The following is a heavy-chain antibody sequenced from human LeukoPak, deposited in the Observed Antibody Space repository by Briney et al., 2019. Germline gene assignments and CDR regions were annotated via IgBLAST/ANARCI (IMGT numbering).Heavy chain of an antibody. J-gene: IGHJ6*04. Sequence: PGGSLRLSCAASGLTFSNYAMSWVRQAPGKGLEWVSYISSSGNTIYYADSVKGRFTISRDNAKNSLYLQMNSLRAEDAAVHYCAELGITMIGGVWGKGTTVTISS. CDR1: GLTFSNYA. D-gene: IGHD3-10*02. CDR3: AELGITMIGGV. CDR2: ISSSGNTI. V-gene: IGHV3-48*03.